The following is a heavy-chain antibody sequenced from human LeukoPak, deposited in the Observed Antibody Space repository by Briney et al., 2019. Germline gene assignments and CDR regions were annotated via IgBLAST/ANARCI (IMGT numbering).Heavy chain of an antibody. CDR2: IYYSGST. Sequence: SETLSLTCTVSGGSISSYYWSWIRQPPGKGLEWIGYIYYSGSTNYNPSLKSRVTISVDTSKNQFSLKLSSVTAADTAVYYCARADRLAVADGGCDAFDIWGQGTMDTVSS. D-gene: IGHD6-19*01. J-gene: IGHJ3*02. CDR1: GGSISSYY. CDR3: ARADRLAVADGGCDAFDI. V-gene: IGHV4-59*01.